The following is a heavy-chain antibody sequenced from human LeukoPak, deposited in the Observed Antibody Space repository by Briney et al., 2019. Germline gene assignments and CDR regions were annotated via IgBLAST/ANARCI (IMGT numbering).Heavy chain of an antibody. CDR3: ARTETWENYFDY. CDR1: GYTFTRYG. Sequence: GASVKVSCKTAGYTFTRYGVAWVRQAPGQGLEWMGWISGYSDNTNYAQKLQGRVTMTTDTSTSTAYMELRSLRSDDTAVYYCARTETWENYFDYWGQGTLVTVSS. V-gene: IGHV1-18*01. J-gene: IGHJ4*02. D-gene: IGHD1-26*01. CDR2: ISGYSDNT.